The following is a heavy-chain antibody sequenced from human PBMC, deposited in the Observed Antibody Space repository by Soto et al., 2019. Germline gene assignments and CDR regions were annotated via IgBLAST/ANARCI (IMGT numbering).Heavy chain of an antibody. V-gene: IGHV4-39*01. D-gene: IGHD3-9*01. J-gene: IGHJ4*02. CDR2: IYYRGNT. CDR3: ARLEGLATISYYFDF. CDR1: GDSINSDKYY. Sequence: QLQLQESGPGLVKPSETLSLTCSVSGDSINSDKYYWGWIRQPPGKGLEWIGSIYYRGNTYYNPSHQPRVTISLDKSKSQFSLKLHSVTAAYSAVYFCARLEGLATISYYFDFWGQGALVSVSS.